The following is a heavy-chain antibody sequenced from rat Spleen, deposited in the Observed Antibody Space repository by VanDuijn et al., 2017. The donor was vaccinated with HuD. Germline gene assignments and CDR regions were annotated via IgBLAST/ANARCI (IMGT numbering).Heavy chain of an antibody. Sequence: QVQLKESGPVLVQPSQTLSLTCTVSGFSLVSYGVSWVRQPPGKGLEWMGVIWGNGNTNYNSALKSRLSISRDTSKNQVFLNMNSLQTDDIATYYCARGGNGPKDYYFDYWGQGVMVTVSS. CDR2: IWGNGNT. CDR1: GFSLVSYG. J-gene: IGHJ2*01. D-gene: IGHD1-11*01. V-gene: IGHV2-13*01. CDR3: ARGGNGPKDYYFDY.